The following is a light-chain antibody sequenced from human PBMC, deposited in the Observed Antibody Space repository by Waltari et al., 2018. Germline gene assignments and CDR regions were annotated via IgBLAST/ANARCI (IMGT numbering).Light chain of an antibody. CDR1: QSVSDK. CDR2: GAS. J-gene: IGKJ4*01. Sequence: EVVMTQSPATLSMSPGGRATLSCRASQSVSDKLAWYQHKPGQGPRLLIFGASNRATGIPDRFSGSGSGTDFTLTISSLQSEDFALYYCQQYNDWPLTFGRGTKVEIK. CDR3: QQYNDWPLT. V-gene: IGKV3-15*01.